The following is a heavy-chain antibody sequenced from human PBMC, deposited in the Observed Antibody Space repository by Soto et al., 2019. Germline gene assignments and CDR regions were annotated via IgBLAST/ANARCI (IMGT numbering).Heavy chain of an antibody. CDR2: IYWDDNK. V-gene: IGHV2-5*02. J-gene: IGHJ4*02. Sequence: QITLKESGPTLVKPTQTLTLTCTFSGFSLSTSGVGVGWIRQPPGKALEWLAMIYWDDNKLYSPSLKSRVTITKATSQTQVVLTMTTMDPVDTATYYCAHRPASFGELTVWGQGTLVTVSS. CDR1: GFSLSTSGVG. CDR3: AHRPASFGELTV. D-gene: IGHD3-10*01.